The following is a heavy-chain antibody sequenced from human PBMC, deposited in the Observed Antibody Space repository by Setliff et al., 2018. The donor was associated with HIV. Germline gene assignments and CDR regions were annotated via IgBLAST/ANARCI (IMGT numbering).Heavy chain of an antibody. CDR3: ARQKTMTAYFDY. J-gene: IGHJ4*02. CDR1: GGSISSSSSF. V-gene: IGHV4-39*01. CDR2: IYYSGST. D-gene: IGHD2-21*02. Sequence: SETLSLTCTVSGGSISSSSSFWGWIRQPPGKGLEWIGSIYYSGSTYYNPSLQSRVTISVDTSKNQFSLKLSSVTAADTAVYYCARQKTMTAYFDYWGQGTLVTVSS.